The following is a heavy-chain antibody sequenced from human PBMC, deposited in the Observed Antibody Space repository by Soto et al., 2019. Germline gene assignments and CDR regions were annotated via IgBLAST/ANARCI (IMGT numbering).Heavy chain of an antibody. D-gene: IGHD6-19*01. J-gene: IGHJ3*02. V-gene: IGHV3-30*18. CDR2: ISYDGSNK. CDR1: GFTFSSYG. CDR3: AKVVVAVACRLHDI. Sequence: QVQLVESGGGVVQPGRSLRLSCAASGFTFSSYGMHWVRQAPGKGLEWVAVISYDGSNKYYADSVKGRFTISRDNSKNTLYLQMNSLRAEDTAVYYCAKVVVAVACRLHDIWGQGTMVTVSS.